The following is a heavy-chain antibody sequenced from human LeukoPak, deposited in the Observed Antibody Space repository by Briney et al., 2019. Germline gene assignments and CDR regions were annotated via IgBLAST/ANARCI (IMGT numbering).Heavy chain of an antibody. Sequence: GSLRLSCAASGFTVSNNYMSWVRQAPGKGLEWVSVIYSGGNTYYADSVKGRFTISRDNSKNTLYLQMNSLRAEDTAVHYCAREASGWAQFDYWGQGTLVTVSS. CDR2: IYSGGNT. CDR3: AREASGWAQFDY. V-gene: IGHV3-53*01. D-gene: IGHD6-19*01. J-gene: IGHJ4*02. CDR1: GFTVSNNY.